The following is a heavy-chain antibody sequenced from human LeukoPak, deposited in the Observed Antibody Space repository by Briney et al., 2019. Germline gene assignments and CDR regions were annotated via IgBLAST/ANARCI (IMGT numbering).Heavy chain of an antibody. D-gene: IGHD1-26*01. CDR2: IKQEGSEK. J-gene: IGHJ4*02. Sequence: GGSLRLSCAASGFTFSSYWMSWVRQAPGKGLEWVANIKQEGSEKYYVDSVKGRFTSSRDNAKNSLYLQMNSLRAEDTAVYYCARDKIVGATYFDYWGQGTLVTVSS. CDR1: GFTFSSYW. V-gene: IGHV3-7*01. CDR3: ARDKIVGATYFDY.